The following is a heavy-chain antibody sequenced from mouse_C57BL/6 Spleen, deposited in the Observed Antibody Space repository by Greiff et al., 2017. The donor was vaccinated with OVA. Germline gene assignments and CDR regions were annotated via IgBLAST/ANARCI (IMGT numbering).Heavy chain of an antibody. CDR2: INPNNSGT. CDR3: ARTLGARLAGFAD. Sequence: VQLQQSGPELVKPGASVKISCKASGYTFTDYYMHWVKQSHGQSLEWIGDINPNNSGTSYNQKFKGKATLTVDQSSSTAYMELRSLTSEDSAVYYCARTLGARLAGFADWGQGTLVTVSA. V-gene: IGHV1-26*01. CDR1: GYTFTDYY. J-gene: IGHJ3*01. D-gene: IGHD3-3*01.